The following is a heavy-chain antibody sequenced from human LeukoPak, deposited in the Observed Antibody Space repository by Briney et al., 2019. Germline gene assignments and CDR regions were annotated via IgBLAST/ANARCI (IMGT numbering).Heavy chain of an antibody. V-gene: IGHV4-59*01. CDR3: ARGRGGYSYADDAFDI. CDR2: IHYSGST. J-gene: IGHJ3*02. CDR1: SDSISSYY. D-gene: IGHD5-18*01. Sequence: SETLSLTCTVSSDSISSYYWSWIRQPPGKGLEWIGYIHYSGSTNCNPSLKSRVTISVDTSKNQFSLKLSSVTAADTAVYYCARGRGGYSYADDAFDIWGQGTVVTVSS.